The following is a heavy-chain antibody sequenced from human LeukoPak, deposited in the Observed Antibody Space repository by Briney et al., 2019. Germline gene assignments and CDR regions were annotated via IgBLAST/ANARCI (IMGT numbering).Heavy chain of an antibody. CDR2: ISSSSSYI. CDR3: ARDRRLASFDY. D-gene: IGHD6-25*01. J-gene: IGHJ4*02. V-gene: IGHV3-21*04. Sequence: GGSLRLSCAASGFTFSSYSMNWVRQAPGKGLEWVSSISSSSSYIYYADSVKGRFTISRDNSKNTLYLQMNSLRAEDAAIYYCARDRRLASFDYGGQGTLVTVSS. CDR1: GFTFSSYS.